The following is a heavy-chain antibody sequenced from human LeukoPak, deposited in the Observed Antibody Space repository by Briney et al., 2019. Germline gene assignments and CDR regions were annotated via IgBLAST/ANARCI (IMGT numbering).Heavy chain of an antibody. V-gene: IGHV3-23*01. J-gene: IGHJ6*02. D-gene: IGHD5-12*01. CDR3: AKGYVSHYYYGMDV. CDR1: GFTFSSYV. Sequence: GGSLRLSCAASGFTFSSYVMSWVRQAPGKGLEWISGISGSGGSTYYADSVKGRFTISRDNSKNTLYLQMSSLRAEDTATYYCAKGYVSHYYYGMDVWGQGTTATVSS. CDR2: ISGSGGST.